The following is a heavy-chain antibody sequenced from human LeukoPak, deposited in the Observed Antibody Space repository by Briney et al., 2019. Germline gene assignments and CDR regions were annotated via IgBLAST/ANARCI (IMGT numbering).Heavy chain of an antibody. Sequence: GESLKISCRGSGYSFTNYWIGWVRQMPGKGLEWMGIIYPGDSDTRHSPSFQGQVTISADKSINTAYLQWSSLKASDTAMYYCAGRGTGTTLAFDYWGQGTLVTVSS. CDR3: AGRGTGTTLAFDY. V-gene: IGHV5-51*01. CDR2: IYPGDSDT. D-gene: IGHD1-1*01. CDR1: GYSFTNYW. J-gene: IGHJ4*02.